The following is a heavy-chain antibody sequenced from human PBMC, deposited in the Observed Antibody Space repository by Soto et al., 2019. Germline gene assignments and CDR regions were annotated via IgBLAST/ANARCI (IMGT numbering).Heavy chain of an antibody. CDR2: ISSSGTTM. D-gene: IGHD3-10*01. CDR1: GFRFSDHY. J-gene: IGHJ4*02. CDR3: AGDPYYYGSAF. V-gene: IGHV3-11*01. Sequence: QVQLVESGGGLVEPGGSLRLSCAASGFRFSDHYMTWIRQAPGKGLEWVSKISSSGTTMYYADSGKGRFTVSRDNAQNSLYLQMNGLRAEDTAVYYCAGDPYYYGSAFWGQGTLVTVSS.